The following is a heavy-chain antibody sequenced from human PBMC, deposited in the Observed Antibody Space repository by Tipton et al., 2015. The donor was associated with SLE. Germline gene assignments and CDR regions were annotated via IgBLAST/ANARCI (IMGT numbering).Heavy chain of an antibody. CDR2: FDPEDGET. D-gene: IGHD4/OR15-4a*01. CDR1: GYTLTELS. CDR3: ARDDSGAFDI. V-gene: IGHV1-24*01. Sequence: QSGAEVKKPGASVKVSCKVSGYTLTELSMHWVRQAPGKGLEWMGGFDPEDGETIYAQKFQGRVTMTTDTSTSTAYMELRSLRSDDTAVYYCARDDSGAFDIWGQGTMVTVSS. J-gene: IGHJ3*02.